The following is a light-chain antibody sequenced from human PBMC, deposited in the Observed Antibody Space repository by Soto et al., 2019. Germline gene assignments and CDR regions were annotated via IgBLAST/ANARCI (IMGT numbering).Light chain of an antibody. Sequence: DIQMTQSPSTLSGSVGDRVTITCRASQTVSSWLAWYQQKPGKAPKLLIYKASTLKSGVPSRFSGSGSGTEFTLTISSLQPDDFATYYCQENNSYWTFGQGTKVDIK. CDR3: QENNSYWT. CDR2: KAS. V-gene: IGKV1-5*03. J-gene: IGKJ1*01. CDR1: QTVSSW.